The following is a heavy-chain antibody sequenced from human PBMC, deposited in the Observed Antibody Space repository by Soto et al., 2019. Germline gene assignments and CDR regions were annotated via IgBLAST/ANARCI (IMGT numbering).Heavy chain of an antibody. J-gene: IGHJ4*02. CDR1: GFTFSNYA. Sequence: EVQLLESGGRLVQPGGSLRLSCAASGFTFSNYAMNWVRQAPGKGLEWVSTISSSSGSTYYADSVKGRFTISRDNSNNFLYLQMNSLIGDDTAVYYCAKVGSERYSGQHSDYWGQGTLVTISS. CDR2: ISSSSGST. V-gene: IGHV3-23*01. CDR3: AKVGSERYSGQHSDY. D-gene: IGHD1-26*01.